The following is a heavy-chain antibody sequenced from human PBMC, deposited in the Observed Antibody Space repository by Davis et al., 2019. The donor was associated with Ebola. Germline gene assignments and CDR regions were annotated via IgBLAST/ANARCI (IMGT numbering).Heavy chain of an antibody. Sequence: ASVKVSCRASGYTFTSYYMHWVRQAPGQGLEWMGIINPSGGSTSYAQKFQGRVTMTRDTSTSTVYMELSSLRSEDTAVYYCATGQWRLWLIYWGQGTLVTVSS. D-gene: IGHD5-18*01. J-gene: IGHJ4*02. CDR2: INPSGGST. CDR3: ATGQWRLWLIY. CDR1: GYTFTSYY. V-gene: IGHV1-46*03.